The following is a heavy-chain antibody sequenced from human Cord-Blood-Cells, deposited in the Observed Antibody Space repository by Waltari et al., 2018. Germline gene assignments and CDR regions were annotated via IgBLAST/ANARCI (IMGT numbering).Heavy chain of an antibody. CDR2: INPNSGGT. CDR3: ARDRRDYSNYWYFDL. D-gene: IGHD4-4*01. V-gene: IGHV1-2*02. J-gene: IGHJ2*01. CDR1: GYTFPGYY. Sequence: QVQLVQSGAEVKKPGASVQVSCKASGYTFPGYYMPWVRPAPGQGLEWMGWINPNSGGTNYAQKFQGRVTMTRDTSISTAYMELSRLRSDDTAVYYCARDRRDYSNYWYFDLWGRGTLVTVSS.